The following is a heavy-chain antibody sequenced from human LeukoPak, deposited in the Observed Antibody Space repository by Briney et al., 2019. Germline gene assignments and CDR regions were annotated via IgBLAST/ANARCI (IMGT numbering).Heavy chain of an antibody. CDR2: IIPIFGTA. D-gene: IGHD3-22*01. CDR3: ARDYYDSSGFYFDP. J-gene: IGHJ5*02. V-gene: IGHV1-69*15. Sequence: SVKVSCKASGGTLRSYAISWVRQSPGPGLEWMGRIIPIFGTANYAQKFQGRVTITADESTSTAYMEMSSLRSEDTAVYYCARDYYDSSGFYFDPWGQGTLVTVSS. CDR1: GGTLRSYA.